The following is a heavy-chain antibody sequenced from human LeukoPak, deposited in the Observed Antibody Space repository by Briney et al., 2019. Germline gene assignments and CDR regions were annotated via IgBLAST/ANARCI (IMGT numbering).Heavy chain of an antibody. Sequence: VASVKVSCKASGYTFTNYGISWVRQAPGQGLEWMAWISANNGETRYAQNLQGRVTMTTDTSTSTAYMELRSLRSDDTAVYYCARVPPSAHQLLSSDYWGQGTQVTVPS. D-gene: IGHD2-2*01. CDR3: ARVPPSAHQLLSSDY. CDR1: GYTFTNYG. V-gene: IGHV1-18*04. J-gene: IGHJ4*02. CDR2: ISANNGET.